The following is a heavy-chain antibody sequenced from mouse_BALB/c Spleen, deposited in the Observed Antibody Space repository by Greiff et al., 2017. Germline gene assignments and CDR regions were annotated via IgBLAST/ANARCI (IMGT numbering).Heavy chain of an antibody. D-gene: IGHD1-2*01. Sequence: VKLVESGPGLVAPSQSLSITCTVSGFSLTGYGVNWVRQPPGQGLEWLGMIWGDGSTDYNSALKSRLLISKDNSKSQVFLKMNSLQTDDPARYSCARYYCGYYFDYWGQGTTLTVSS. V-gene: IGHV2-6-7*01. J-gene: IGHJ2*01. CDR3: ARYYCGYYFDY. CDR1: GFSLTGYG. CDR2: IWGDGST.